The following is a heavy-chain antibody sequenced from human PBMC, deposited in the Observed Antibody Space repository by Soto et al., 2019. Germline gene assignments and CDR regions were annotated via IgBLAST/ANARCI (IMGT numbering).Heavy chain of an antibody. V-gene: IGHV3-48*02. CDR1: GFTFSEYA. D-gene: IGHD6-6*01. J-gene: IGHJ6*02. CDR2: ISSSSSTI. CDR3: ARPEYSSSSYGMDV. Sequence: GGSLRLSCAASGFTFSEYAMTWVRQAPGKGLEWVSYISSSSSTIYYADSVKGRFTISRDNAKNSLYLQMNSLRDEDTAVYYCARPEYSSSSYGMDVWGQGTTVTVSS.